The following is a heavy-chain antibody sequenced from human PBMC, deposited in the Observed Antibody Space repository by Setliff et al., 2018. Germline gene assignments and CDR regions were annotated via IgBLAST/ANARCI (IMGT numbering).Heavy chain of an antibody. V-gene: IGHV4-39*01. CDR1: GGSVSNSGFF. CDR3: GRGFSRIEGWGNWFDP. J-gene: IGHJ5*02. D-gene: IGHD2-15*01. Sequence: TLSLTCTASGGSVSNSGFFWGWLRQAPGKGLEWIGNIYDSGSSNYNASLKSRLIITRDTSKNQISLKLTSVTAADTAVYYCGRGFSRIEGWGNWFDPWGQGILVTVSS. CDR2: IYDSGSS.